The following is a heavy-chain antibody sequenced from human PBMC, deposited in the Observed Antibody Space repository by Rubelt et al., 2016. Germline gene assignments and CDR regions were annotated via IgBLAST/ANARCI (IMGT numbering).Heavy chain of an antibody. D-gene: IGHD3-10*01. Sequence: QVQLVQSGAEVKKPGASVKVSCKASGYTFTSYGISWVRQAPGQGLEWMGWISAYNGNTNYALKLPVRVTMTTDTSTGTAYMGLGSLRSCDTAVFYCARGPLPVRGVIMSPTHWGQGTLVTVSS. CDR1: GYTFTSYG. CDR2: ISAYNGNT. CDR3: ARGPLPVRGVIMSPTH. J-gene: IGHJ4*02. V-gene: IGHV1-18*01.